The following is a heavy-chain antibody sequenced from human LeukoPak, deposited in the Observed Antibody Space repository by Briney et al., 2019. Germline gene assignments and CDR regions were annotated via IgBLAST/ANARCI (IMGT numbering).Heavy chain of an antibody. V-gene: IGHV3-15*01. D-gene: IGHD6-13*01. Sequence: GGSLRLSWAASGFTFSNAWMSWVRQARGKGLEWVGRIKSKTDGATTDYAAPVKGRFTISRDDSKNTLCLQMNSLKIEDTAVYYCTTDHSSSWYVLVVGYDYWGQGTLVTVSS. CDR2: IKSKTDGATT. CDR3: TTDHSSSWYVLVVGYDY. J-gene: IGHJ4*02. CDR1: GFTFSNAW.